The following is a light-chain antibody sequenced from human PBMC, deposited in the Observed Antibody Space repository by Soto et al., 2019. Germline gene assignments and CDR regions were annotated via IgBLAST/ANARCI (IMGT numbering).Light chain of an antibody. CDR3: LSYADTAYV. J-gene: IGLJ1*01. V-gene: IGLV2-8*01. Sequence: QSALTQPTSASGSPGQSVTISCAGTSSDVGGYNYVSWYQQYPGKVPKLMIYEVSERPSGVPDRFSGSKSGNTAFLTVSGLQAEDEAHYYCLSYADTAYVFGTGTKLTVL. CDR2: EVS. CDR1: SSDVGGYNY.